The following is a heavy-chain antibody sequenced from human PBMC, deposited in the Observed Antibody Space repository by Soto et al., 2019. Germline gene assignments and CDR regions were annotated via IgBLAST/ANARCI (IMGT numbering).Heavy chain of an antibody. Sequence: QVHLVQSGVEVKTPGASVKVSCQASGYTFFTYDISWVRQAPGQGLEWMGWISTYSGDTKYAQKFQGRVTMTTDTSTTPAYMELRSLRSDAPAVYYCARHHGPTTSENWFEPWGQGTLVTVSS. CDR1: GYTFFTYD. V-gene: IGHV1-18*01. D-gene: IGHD5-12*01. CDR3: ARHHGPTTSENWFEP. J-gene: IGHJ5*02. CDR2: ISTYSGDT.